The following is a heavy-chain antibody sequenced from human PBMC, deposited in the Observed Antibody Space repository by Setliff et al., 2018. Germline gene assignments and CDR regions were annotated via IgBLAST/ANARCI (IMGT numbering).Heavy chain of an antibody. CDR1: GYAFTGYY. CDR2: IDPSADYT. Sequence: ASVKVSCKASGYAFTGYYLHWVRQAPGQGLEWMGIIDPSADYTNYAQKFQGRVTMTKDTSTTTVYMELSSLRSEDTAVYYCARAPLESGYYYGQGHYFDNWGQGTLVTVSS. D-gene: IGHD5-18*01. CDR3: ARAPLESGYYYGQGHYFDN. J-gene: IGHJ4*02. V-gene: IGHV1-46*01.